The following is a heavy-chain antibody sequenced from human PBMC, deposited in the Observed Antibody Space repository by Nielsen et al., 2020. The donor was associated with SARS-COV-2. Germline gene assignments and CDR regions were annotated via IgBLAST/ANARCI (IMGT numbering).Heavy chain of an antibody. CDR1: GFTFDDYG. D-gene: IGHD6-19*01. CDR2: INWNGGST. Sequence: GESLKISCAASGFTFDDYGMSWVRQAPGKGLEWVSGINWNGGSTGYADSVKGRFTISRDNAKNSLYLQMNSLRAEDTALYYCAKFSGIAVPGIEADAFDIWGQGTMVTVSS. J-gene: IGHJ3*02. CDR3: AKFSGIAVPGIEADAFDI. V-gene: IGHV3-20*04.